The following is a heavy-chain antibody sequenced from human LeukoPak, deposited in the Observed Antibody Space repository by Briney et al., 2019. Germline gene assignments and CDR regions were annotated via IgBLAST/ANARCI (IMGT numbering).Heavy chain of an antibody. CDR3: AKDSGIYYYYYYMDV. J-gene: IGHJ6*03. CDR1: GFTFSSYG. V-gene: IGHV3-30*02. Sequence: GGSLRLSCAASGFTFSSYGMHWVRQAPGKGLEWVAFIRYDGSNKYYADSVKGRFTISRDNSKNTLYLQMNSLRAEDTAVYSCAKDSGIYYYYYYMDVWGKGTTVTVSS. CDR2: IRYDGSNK.